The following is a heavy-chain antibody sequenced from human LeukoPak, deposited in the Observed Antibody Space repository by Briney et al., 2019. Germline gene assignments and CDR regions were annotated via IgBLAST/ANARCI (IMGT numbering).Heavy chain of an antibody. Sequence: GGSLRLSCAVSGFTFRDAAMTWVRQAPGKGLEWVSLISSSGNDAYYADSVKGRFTISRDNSKNTLSLQMNSLRVEDTAIYYCAKDIQLSTWGLGTMVTVSS. CDR3: AKDIQLST. CDR1: GFTFRDAA. J-gene: IGHJ3*01. V-gene: IGHV3-23*01. CDR2: ISSSGNDA. D-gene: IGHD5-24*01.